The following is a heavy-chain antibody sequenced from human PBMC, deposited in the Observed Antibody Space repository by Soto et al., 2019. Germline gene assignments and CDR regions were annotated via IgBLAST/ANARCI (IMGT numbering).Heavy chain of an antibody. CDR1: GYTFTSYG. Sequence: QVQLVQSGGEVKKPGASVKVSCKASGYTFTSYGISWVRQAPGQGLEWMGWINAYNGNTNYAQKVQGRVTMTTETSTLTASMALRSMRSDDTAVYYIAGDVGYGLIDGWGQGTLVTVSS. V-gene: IGHV1-18*01. J-gene: IGHJ4*02. CDR3: AGDVGYGLIDG. CDR2: INAYNGNT. D-gene: IGHD5-18*01.